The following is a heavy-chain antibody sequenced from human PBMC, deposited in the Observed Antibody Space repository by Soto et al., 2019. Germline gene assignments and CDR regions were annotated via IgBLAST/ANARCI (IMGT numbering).Heavy chain of an antibody. D-gene: IGHD3-3*01. CDR1: GYRKASRG. CDR2: ISAYNGNT. Sequence: VCSEEPGYRKASRGRCSLYQEHRQGLEWMGWISAYNGNTNYAQKLQGRVTMTTDTSTSTAYMELRGLRSDDTAVYYCAREVVRFGNYYYYYMDVWGKGTTVTVS. J-gene: IGHJ6*03. CDR3: AREVVRFGNYYYYYMDV. V-gene: IGHV1-18*01.